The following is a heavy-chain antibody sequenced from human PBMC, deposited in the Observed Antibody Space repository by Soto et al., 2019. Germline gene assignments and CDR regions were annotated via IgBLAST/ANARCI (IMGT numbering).Heavy chain of an antibody. CDR1: GDSISRGYY. CDR2: IKSKTDGGTT. V-gene: IGHV3-15*01. Sequence: PEETLSLTCAVSGDSISRGYYWAWIRQPPGKGLEWVGRIKSKTDGGTTDYAAPVKSKITISRDDSKTTVFLQMNSLKTEDTALYYCTAETVVVVGTVPDYFDYWGQGTLVTVSS. D-gene: IGHD2-15*01. J-gene: IGHJ4*02. CDR3: TAETVVVVGTVPDYFDY.